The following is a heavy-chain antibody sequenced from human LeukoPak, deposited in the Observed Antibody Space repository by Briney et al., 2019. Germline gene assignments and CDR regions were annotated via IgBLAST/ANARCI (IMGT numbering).Heavy chain of an antibody. D-gene: IGHD1-26*01. Sequence: ASVKVSCKASGYTFTSYDINWVRQATGQGLEWMGWMNPNSGNTGYAQKFQGRVTMTRNTSISTAYMELSRLRSEDTAVYYCARGRGGSFLYYYYYMDVWGKGTTVTISS. CDR2: MNPNSGNT. CDR3: ARGRGGSFLYYYYYMDV. J-gene: IGHJ6*03. V-gene: IGHV1-8*01. CDR1: GYTFTSYD.